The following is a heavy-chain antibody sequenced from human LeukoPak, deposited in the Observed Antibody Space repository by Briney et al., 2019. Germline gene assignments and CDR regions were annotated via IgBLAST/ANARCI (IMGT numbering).Heavy chain of an antibody. CDR2: IYYSRST. J-gene: IGHJ4*02. CDR1: GGSISSSSYY. CDR3: ARDGGRCSGGSCYGI. D-gene: IGHD2-15*01. V-gene: IGHV4-39*02. Sequence: SETLSLTCSVSGGSISSSSYYWGWIRQPPGKGLEWIGSIYYSRSTYYNPSLKSRVTISVDTSKNQFSLKLSSVTAADTAVYYCARDGGRCSGGSCYGIWGQGTLVTVSS.